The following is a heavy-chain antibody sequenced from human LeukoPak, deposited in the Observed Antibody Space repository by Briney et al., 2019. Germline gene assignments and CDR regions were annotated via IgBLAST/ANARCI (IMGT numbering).Heavy chain of an antibody. V-gene: IGHV3-23*01. Sequence: GGSLRLSCGASGFTFSRYAMSWVRQAPGKGLEWVSNISGSGGRTYYADSVKGRFTISRDNSKNTLFLQMNSLRADDTAIYYCAKSGLNRFDYWGQGTLVTVSS. D-gene: IGHD2-15*01. CDR2: ISGSGGRT. J-gene: IGHJ4*02. CDR3: AKSGLNRFDY. CDR1: GFTFSRYA.